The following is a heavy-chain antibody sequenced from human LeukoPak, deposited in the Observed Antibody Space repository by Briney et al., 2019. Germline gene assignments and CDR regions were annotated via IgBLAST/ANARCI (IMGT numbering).Heavy chain of an antibody. CDR1: GFTFSSYG. Sequence: GGSLRLSCVASGFTFSSYGMSWVRQAPGKGLEWVSAISGSGGSTYYGDSVKGRFTISRDNSKNTLYLQMNSLRAEDTAVYYCARRAGDYSHPYDYWGQGILVTVSS. J-gene: IGHJ4*02. CDR2: ISGSGGST. V-gene: IGHV3-23*01. D-gene: IGHD3-22*01. CDR3: ARRAGDYSHPYDY.